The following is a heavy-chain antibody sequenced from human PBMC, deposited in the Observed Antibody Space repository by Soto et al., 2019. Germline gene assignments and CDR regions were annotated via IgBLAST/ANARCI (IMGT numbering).Heavy chain of an antibody. CDR3: AREELYSNYGVFDY. D-gene: IGHD4-4*01. J-gene: IGHJ4*02. CDR1: GFTFSSYA. CDR2: ISYDGSNK. V-gene: IGHV3-30-3*01. Sequence: LRLSCAASGFTFSSYAMHWVRQAPGKGLEWVAVISYDGSNKYYADSVKGRFTISRDNSKNTLYLQMNSLRAEDTAVYYCAREELYSNYGVFDYWGQGTLVTVSS.